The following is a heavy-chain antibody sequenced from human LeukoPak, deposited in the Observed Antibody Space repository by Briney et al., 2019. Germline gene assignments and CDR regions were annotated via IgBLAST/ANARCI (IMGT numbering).Heavy chain of an antibody. Sequence: KPGGSVRLSCAASGFTFSGYSMNWVRQAPGKGLEWVSSISSSSSYIYYADSVKGRFTISRDNAKNSLYLQMNSLRAEDTAVYYCARDLVFLSPSRAVVTRGYNYFDYWGQGTLVTVSS. CDR2: ISSSSSYI. D-gene: IGHD4-23*01. J-gene: IGHJ4*02. CDR3: ARDLVFLSPSRAVVTRGYNYFDY. V-gene: IGHV3-21*01. CDR1: GFTFSGYS.